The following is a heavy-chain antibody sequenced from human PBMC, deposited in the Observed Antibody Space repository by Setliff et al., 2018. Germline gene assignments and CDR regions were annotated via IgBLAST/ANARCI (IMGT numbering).Heavy chain of an antibody. Sequence: SETLSLTCTVSGGSIGPHYWSWIRQAPGKGLEWIGHIFYSDTAKYNPSLESRAAISVDSSKNQFSLKLRSVTAADTAVYYCARDRSPVIRGVTSFFYYYMDVWGGGTTVTVSS. CDR3: ARDRSPVIRGVTSFFYYYMDV. J-gene: IGHJ6*03. CDR2: IFYSDTA. V-gene: IGHV4-59*11. CDR1: GGSIGPHY. D-gene: IGHD3-10*01.